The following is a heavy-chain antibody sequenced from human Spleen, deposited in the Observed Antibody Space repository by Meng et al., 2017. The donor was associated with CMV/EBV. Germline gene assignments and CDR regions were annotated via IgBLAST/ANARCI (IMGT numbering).Heavy chain of an antibody. CDR2: ISAYNGNT. CDR3: ARAPGGYFDY. Sequence: KVSCKASGYTFTSYDISWVRQAPGQGPEWMGWISAYNGNTNYAQKLQGRVTMTTDTSTSTAYMELRSLRSDDTAVYYCARAPGGYFDYWGQGTLVTVSS. CDR1: GYTFTSYD. V-gene: IGHV1-18*01. D-gene: IGHD1-26*01. J-gene: IGHJ4*02.